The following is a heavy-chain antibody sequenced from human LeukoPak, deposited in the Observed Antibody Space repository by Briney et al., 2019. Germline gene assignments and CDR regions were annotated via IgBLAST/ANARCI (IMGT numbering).Heavy chain of an antibody. J-gene: IGHJ4*02. CDR2: IYYSGST. Sequence: SETLSLTCTVSGGSISSSSYYWSWIRQPPGKGLEWIGYIYYSGSTNYNPSLKSRVTISVDTSKNQFSLKLSSVTAADTAVYYCARYYYDSSAYYGHFDYWGQGTLVTVSS. CDR3: ARYYYDSSAYYGHFDY. CDR1: GGSISSSSYY. V-gene: IGHV4-61*01. D-gene: IGHD3-22*01.